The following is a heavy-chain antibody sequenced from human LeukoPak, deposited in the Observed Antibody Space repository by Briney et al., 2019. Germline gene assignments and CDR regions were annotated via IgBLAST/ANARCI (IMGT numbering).Heavy chain of an antibody. D-gene: IGHD2-15*01. V-gene: IGHV3-64D*06. CDR2: ISSNGDNT. J-gene: IGHJ3*01. CDR1: GFPFNTYA. Sequence: GGSLRLSCSASGFPFNTYAIHWVRQAPGKGLEYVAGISSNGDNTDFADSAKGRFTISRDNSKSTLFLQMNSLRAEDTAVYFCTRDSALLGVAFDLWGQGTVVTVSS. CDR3: TRDSALLGVAFDL.